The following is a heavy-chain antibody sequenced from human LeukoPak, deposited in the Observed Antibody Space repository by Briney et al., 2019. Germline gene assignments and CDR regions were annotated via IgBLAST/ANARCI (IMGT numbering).Heavy chain of an antibody. V-gene: IGHV1-2*02. CDR2: INPNSGDT. CDR3: TRGGMFSMIDY. J-gene: IGHJ4*02. CDR1: GYTFTGYY. D-gene: IGHD3-16*01. Sequence: ASVKVSCKASGYTFTGYYMHWVRQAPGQGLEWMGWINPNSGDTNYAQKFQGRVTMTRDTSISTAYMELSRLRSDDTAVYYCTRGGMFSMIDYWGQGTLVTASS.